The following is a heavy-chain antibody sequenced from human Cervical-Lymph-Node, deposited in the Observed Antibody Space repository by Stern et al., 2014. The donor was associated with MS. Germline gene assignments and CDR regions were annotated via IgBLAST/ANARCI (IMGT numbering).Heavy chain of an antibody. CDR2: IYPGDSDT. Sequence: EVQLLESGAEVKKPGESRKISCKGSGYSFTANWIPWVRPMPGKGLEWMGIIYPGDSDTRYSPSFQGQVTISADKSISTAYLQWSSLKASDTAMYYCARDYGDYAFDYWGQGTLVTVSS. D-gene: IGHD4-17*01. V-gene: IGHV5-51*01. CDR1: GYSFTANW. CDR3: ARDYGDYAFDY. J-gene: IGHJ4*02.